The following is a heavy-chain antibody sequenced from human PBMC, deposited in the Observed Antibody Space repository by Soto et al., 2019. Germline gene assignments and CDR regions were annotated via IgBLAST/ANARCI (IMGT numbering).Heavy chain of an antibody. V-gene: IGHV2-5*02. D-gene: IGHD2-8*02. CDR1: GFSLSNIRVG. J-gene: IGHJ4*02. CDR2: IYWDDDK. CDR3: AHILVDVLGYYFDY. Sequence: QITLKESGPTLVKPTQTLTLTCSFSGFSLSNIRVGVGWIRQPPGEALEWLALIYWDDDKRYSPSLKTRLTITKDPPKTGVVLTMGDMDPVDTATYYCAHILVDVLGYYFDYWGQGPLVTVSS.